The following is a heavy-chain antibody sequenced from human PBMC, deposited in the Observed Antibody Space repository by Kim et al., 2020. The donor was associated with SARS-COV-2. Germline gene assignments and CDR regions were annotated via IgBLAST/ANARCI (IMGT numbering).Heavy chain of an antibody. CDR1: GFTFSTYA. Sequence: GSLRLSCATSGFTFSTYAMSWVRQAPGKGLEWVSALSGGGNSAYYADPVNGRFTISRDNSNNILYLQMNGLRVEDTARYYCARLTTNYHDYWGQGTLVT. D-gene: IGHD4-4*01. V-gene: IGHV3-23*01. CDR3: ARLTTNYHDY. CDR2: LSGGGNSA. J-gene: IGHJ4*02.